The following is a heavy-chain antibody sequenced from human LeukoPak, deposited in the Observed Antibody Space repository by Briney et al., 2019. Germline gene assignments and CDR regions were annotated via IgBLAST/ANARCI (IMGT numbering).Heavy chain of an antibody. J-gene: IGHJ5*02. V-gene: IGHV3-30*04. D-gene: IGHD3-10*01. CDR2: ISYDGSNK. CDR3: ARDGATYYYGSGRTNWFAP. CDR1: GFTFSSYA. Sequence: GGSLRLSCAASGFTFSSYAMRWVRQAPGKGLEWVAVISYDGSNKYYADSVKGRFTTSRDNSKNTLYLQMNSLRAEDTAVSYCARDGATYYYGSGRTNWFAPWGKGTLVTVSP.